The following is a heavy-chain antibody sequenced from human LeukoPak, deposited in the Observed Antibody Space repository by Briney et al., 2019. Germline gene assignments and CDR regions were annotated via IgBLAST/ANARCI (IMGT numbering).Heavy chain of an antibody. CDR3: ARAHNWKYGSFDF. J-gene: IGHJ4*02. CDR2: ISSSSGYI. Sequence: PGGSLRLSCAASGFTFSVYTMTWVRQAPGKGLEWVPSISSSSGYIYYADSVKGRFTISRDNAKNSLYLQMNSLRAEDTAVYYCARAHNWKYGSFDFWGQGTLVTVSS. V-gene: IGHV3-21*01. CDR1: GFTFSVYT. D-gene: IGHD1-7*01.